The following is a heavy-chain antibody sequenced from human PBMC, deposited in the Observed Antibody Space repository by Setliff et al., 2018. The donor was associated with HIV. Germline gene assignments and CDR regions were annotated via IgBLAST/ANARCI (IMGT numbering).Heavy chain of an antibody. D-gene: IGHD6-19*01. CDR1: GGSFIGSSFQ. Sequence: SETLSLTCTVSGGSFIGSSFQSTWIRQTPGKGLEWIADIAYSGTTMYTNYNPSLESRVIVSEDTSRDQFFLKLTSVTADDTAIYYCVRETIRSGHPSEAGFDFWGQGALVTVSS. CDR3: VRETIRSGHPSEAGFDF. J-gene: IGHJ4*02. V-gene: IGHV4-39*07. CDR2: IAYSGTTMYT.